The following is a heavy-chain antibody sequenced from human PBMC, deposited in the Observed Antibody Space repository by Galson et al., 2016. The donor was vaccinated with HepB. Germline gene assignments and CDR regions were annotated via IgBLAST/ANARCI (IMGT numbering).Heavy chain of an antibody. D-gene: IGHD6-6*01. CDR2: ISGYNGNT. CDR1: GYSFISHG. CDR3: ARADALTSSSPLDY. V-gene: IGHV1-18*01. J-gene: IGHJ4*02. Sequence: SVKVSCKASGYSFISHGISWVRQAPGQGLEWMGWISGYNGNTNYAQKIEGRVTMTTDTHKNIACMELWSLRSDDTAVYYCARADALTSSSPLDYWGQGTLVTVSS.